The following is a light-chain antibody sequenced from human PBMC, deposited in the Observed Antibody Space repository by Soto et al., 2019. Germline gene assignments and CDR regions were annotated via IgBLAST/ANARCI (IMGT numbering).Light chain of an antibody. J-gene: IGKJ1*01. Sequence: EIVMPQSPATLSVSPGGRATLSCRASQSISDTLAWYQQKPGQAPRLLIYSASRRANGIPDRFSGSGSGTDFTLTISRLEPEDFAVYYCQQYGSSPRTFGQGTKVDIK. CDR3: QQYGSSPRT. CDR1: QSISDT. CDR2: SAS. V-gene: IGKV3-20*01.